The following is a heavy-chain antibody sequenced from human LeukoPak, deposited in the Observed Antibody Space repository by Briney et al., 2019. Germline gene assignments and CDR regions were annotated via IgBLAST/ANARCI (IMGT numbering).Heavy chain of an antibody. Sequence: GGSLRLSCAASGFTFSTYAMHWVRQAPGKGLEWVAVISYDGSNKYYADSVKGRFTISRDNSKNTLYLQMNSLRAEDTAVYYCAKKRGYDILTGSHYYFDYWGQGTLVTVSS. CDR2: ISYDGSNK. D-gene: IGHD3-9*01. J-gene: IGHJ4*02. CDR1: GFTFSTYA. V-gene: IGHV3-30*04. CDR3: AKKRGYDILTGSHYYFDY.